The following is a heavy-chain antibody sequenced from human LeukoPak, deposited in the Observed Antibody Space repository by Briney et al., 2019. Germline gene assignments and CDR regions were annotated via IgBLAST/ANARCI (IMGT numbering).Heavy chain of an antibody. J-gene: IGHJ4*02. CDR2: ISISGDTT. V-gene: IGHV3-23*01. Sequence: GGSLRLSCVASGFTFSSHAMTWVRQAPGKGLEWVSAISISGDTTYYADAVKGRFTISRDNSKNTVYLQMNSLRAEDTAVYYCAKDFAPWYYGSGSFFDYWGQGTLVTVSS. CDR1: GFTFSSHA. D-gene: IGHD3-10*01. CDR3: AKDFAPWYYGSGSFFDY.